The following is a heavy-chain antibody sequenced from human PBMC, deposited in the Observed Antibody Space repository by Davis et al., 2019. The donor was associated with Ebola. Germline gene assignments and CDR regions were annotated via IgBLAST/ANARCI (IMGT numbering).Heavy chain of an antibody. CDR2: IYWDDDM. D-gene: IGHD6-13*01. J-gene: IGHJ4*02. CDR1: GFSLSTSAVG. Sequence: SGPTLVKPTQTLTLTCTFSGFSLSTSAVGVGWIRQPPGKALEWLALIYWDDDMRYSPSLRSRLTISKDTSKNQVVLTMTNMDPVDKATYYCAHISPLLAGGTGFGYWGQGTLVTVSS. CDR3: AHISPLLAGGTGFGY. V-gene: IGHV2-5*02.